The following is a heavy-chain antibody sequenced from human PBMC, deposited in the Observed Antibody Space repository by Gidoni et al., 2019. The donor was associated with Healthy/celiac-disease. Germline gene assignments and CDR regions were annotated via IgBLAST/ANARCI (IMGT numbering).Heavy chain of an antibody. Sequence: EVQLVESGGGLVKTGGSRRLAGAASGFTFSSYSMTWVRQATRKGLAWGSSISSSRSYIYYADSVKGRFTISRDNAKNSLYLQMNSLRAEDTAVYYCARNGGYWGQGTLVPVSS. J-gene: IGHJ4*02. V-gene: IGHV3-21*01. D-gene: IGHD3-10*01. CDR1: GFTFSSYS. CDR3: ARNGGY. CDR2: ISSSRSYI.